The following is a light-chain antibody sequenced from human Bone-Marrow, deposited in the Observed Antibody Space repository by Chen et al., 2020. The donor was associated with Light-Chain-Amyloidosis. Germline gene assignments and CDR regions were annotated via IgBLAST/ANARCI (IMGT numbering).Light chain of an antibody. V-gene: IGLV3-25*03. CDR3: QSADSSGTYEVI. CDR1: DLPTKY. Sequence: SYELTQPPSVSVSPGQTARITCSGDDLPTKYAYWYQQKPGQAPVLGRHRDTEKPSGISERFASSRSGTTATLTISGVQAEDEADYHCQSADSSGTYEVIFGGGTKLTVL. CDR2: RDT. J-gene: IGLJ2*01.